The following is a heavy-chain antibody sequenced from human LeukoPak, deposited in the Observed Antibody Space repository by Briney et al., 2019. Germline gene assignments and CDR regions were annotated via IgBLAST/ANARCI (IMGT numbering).Heavy chain of an antibody. CDR2: ISYDGSNK. J-gene: IGHJ4*02. D-gene: IGHD3-16*02. V-gene: IGHV3-30*18. Sequence: GGSLRLSCAASGFTFSSYGMHWVRQAPGKGLEWVAVISYDGSNKYYADSVKGRFTISRDNSKNTLYLQMNSLRAEDTAVYYCAKDVGVGGVIAGDYWGQGTLVTVSS. CDR3: AKDVGVGGVIAGDY. CDR1: GFTFSSYG.